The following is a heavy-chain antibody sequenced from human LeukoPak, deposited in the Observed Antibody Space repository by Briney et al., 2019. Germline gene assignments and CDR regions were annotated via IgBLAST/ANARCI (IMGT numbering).Heavy chain of an antibody. D-gene: IGHD3-10*01. CDR3: ARAPSITLWFGEFIDY. CDR2: ISYDGSNK. J-gene: IGHJ4*02. Sequence: QPGGSLRLSCAASGFTFSSYAMHWVRQAPGKGLEWVAVISYDGSNKYYADSVKGRFTISRDNSKNTLYLQMNSLRAEDTAVYYCARAPSITLWFGEFIDYWGQGTLVTVSS. V-gene: IGHV3-30-3*01. CDR1: GFTFSSYA.